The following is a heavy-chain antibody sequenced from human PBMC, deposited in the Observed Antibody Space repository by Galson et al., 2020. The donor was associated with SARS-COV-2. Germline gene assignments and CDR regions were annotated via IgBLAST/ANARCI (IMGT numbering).Heavy chain of an antibody. D-gene: IGHD5-18*01. CDR1: CGFISSYY. CDR3: AGGEAMDEYYYYYYGMDV. CDR2: IYYSGST. V-gene: IGHV4-59*13. J-gene: IGHJ6*02. Sequence: SQTLSLTCTVSCGFISSYYWSWIRQPPGKGLEWIGYIYYSGSTNYNPSLKSRVTISVDTSKNQFSLKLSSVTAADTAVYYCAGGEAMDEYYYYYYGMDVWGQGTTVTVSS.